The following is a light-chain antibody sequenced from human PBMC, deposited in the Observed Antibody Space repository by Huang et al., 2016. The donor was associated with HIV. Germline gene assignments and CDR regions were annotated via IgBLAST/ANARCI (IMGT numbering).Light chain of an antibody. CDR3: QQRSSSLT. Sequence: IVLTQSPATLSLSPGERATLSCRASPNLNKFLAWYQQKPGQAPRLLIYNATDRATGVPARFSGGGSGTDFTLTITDLKAEDFAIYYCQQRSSSLTFGGGTKVEIK. CDR1: PNLNKF. V-gene: IGKV3-11*01. CDR2: NAT. J-gene: IGKJ4*01.